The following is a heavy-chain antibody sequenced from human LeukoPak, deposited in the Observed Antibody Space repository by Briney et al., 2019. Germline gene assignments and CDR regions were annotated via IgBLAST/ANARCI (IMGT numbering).Heavy chain of an antibody. CDR3: AGRVTMVSGFDP. D-gene: IGHD3-10*01. V-gene: IGHV1-69*08. J-gene: IGHJ5*02. CDR2: IIPLFGTT. CDR1: DNTFNSYT. Sequence: SVKVSCKASDNTFNSYTVSWVRQAPGQGLEWMGRIIPLFGTTTYAQKFQGKVTITADKSTSTAYMELNSLTSEDTAVYYCAGRVTMVSGFDPWGQGTLVAVSS.